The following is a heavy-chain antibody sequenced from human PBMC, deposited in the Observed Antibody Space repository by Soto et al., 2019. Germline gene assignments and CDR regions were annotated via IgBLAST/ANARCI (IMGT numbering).Heavy chain of an antibody. Sequence: SVKVSCKASGGSFSNFGISWVRQAPGQGLEWMGGIVPVFGRPNYAQRFRGRLTITADESTSTGYMELSRLRSDDTAVYYCATLAVAGLDYFDYWGQGTLVTVSS. J-gene: IGHJ4*02. D-gene: IGHD6-19*01. CDR2: IVPVFGRP. CDR1: GGSFSNFG. CDR3: ATLAVAGLDYFDY. V-gene: IGHV1-69*13.